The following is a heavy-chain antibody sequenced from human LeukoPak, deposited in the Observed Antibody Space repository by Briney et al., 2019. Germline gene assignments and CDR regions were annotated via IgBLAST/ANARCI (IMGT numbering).Heavy chain of an antibody. CDR1: GGTFSSYA. CDR3: ARVYCGGDCYSHYYYYGMDV. D-gene: IGHD2-21*02. CDR2: IIPILGIA. Sequence: SVKVFCKASGGTFSSYAISWVRQAPGQGLEWMGRIIPILGIANYAQKFQGRVTITADKSTSTAYMELSSLRSEDTAVYYCARVYCGGDCYSHYYYYGMDVWGQGTTVTVSS. V-gene: IGHV1-69*04. J-gene: IGHJ6*02.